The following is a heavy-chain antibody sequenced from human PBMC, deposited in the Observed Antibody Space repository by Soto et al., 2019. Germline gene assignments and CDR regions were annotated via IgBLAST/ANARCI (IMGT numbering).Heavy chain of an antibody. CDR1: GYTFTSYA. Sequence: ASVKVSCKASGYTFTSYAMHWVRQAPGQRLEWMGWINAGNGNTKYSQKFQGRVTITRDTSASTAYMELSSLRSEDTAVYYCASVVGGRYNWNDGSGAFDIWGQGTMVTVSS. D-gene: IGHD1-1*01. V-gene: IGHV1-3*01. CDR2: INAGNGNT. CDR3: ASVVGGRYNWNDGSGAFDI. J-gene: IGHJ3*02.